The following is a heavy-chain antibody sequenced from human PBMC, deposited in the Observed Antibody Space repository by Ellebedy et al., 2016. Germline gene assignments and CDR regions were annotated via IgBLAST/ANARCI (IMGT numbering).Heavy chain of an antibody. V-gene: IGHV3-48*04. Sequence: GESLKISCAASGFTFSSYNMDWVRQAPGKGLEWLSDISRSGDAIYYSDSVRGRFATSRDNAKNSLYLQMNSLRAEDTAVYYCARDLPDDSGHDYWGQGTLVTVSS. CDR2: ISRSGDAI. D-gene: IGHD3-22*01. CDR3: ARDLPDDSGHDY. J-gene: IGHJ4*02. CDR1: GFTFSSYN.